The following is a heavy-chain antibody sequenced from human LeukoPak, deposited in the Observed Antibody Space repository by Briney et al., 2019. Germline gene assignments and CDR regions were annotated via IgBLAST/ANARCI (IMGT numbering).Heavy chain of an antibody. CDR2: IKNVGSTT. CDR1: GFTFSSYW. J-gene: IGHJ3*02. Sequence: GGSLRLSCAASGFTFSSYWMHWVRQPPGKGLVWVSRIKNVGSTTTYADSVKGRFTVSRDNAKNTLHLLLNSLRAEDTAVYYCAKDLREYTSSPRNAFHIWGQGTMVTVSS. CDR3: AKDLREYTSSPRNAFHI. V-gene: IGHV3-74*01. D-gene: IGHD6-6*01.